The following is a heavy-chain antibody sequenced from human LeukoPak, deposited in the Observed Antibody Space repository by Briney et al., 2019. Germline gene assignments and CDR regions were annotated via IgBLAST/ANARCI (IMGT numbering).Heavy chain of an antibody. CDR2: MNPNSGNT. V-gene: IGHV1-8*01. Sequence: ASVKVSCKASGYTFTSYDINWVRQATGQGLEWMGRMNPNSGNTGYAQKFQGRVTMARNTSISTAYMELSSLRSEDTAVYYCASRYGSGSQYFDYWGQGTLVTVSS. D-gene: IGHD3-10*01. J-gene: IGHJ4*02. CDR1: GYTFTSYD. CDR3: ASRYGSGSQYFDY.